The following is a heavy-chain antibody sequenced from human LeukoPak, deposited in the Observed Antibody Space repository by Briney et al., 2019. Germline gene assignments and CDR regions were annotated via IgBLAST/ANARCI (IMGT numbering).Heavy chain of an antibody. V-gene: IGHV4-34*01. D-gene: IGHD3-22*01. CDR1: GGSFSGYY. CDR3: AQNGYYFES. CDR2: INHSGTT. Sequence: SETLSLTCAVYGGSFSGYYWSWIRQPPGKGLEWIGEINHSGTTNYNPSLKSRVAISVDTSKNQFSLKLSFVTAADTAVYYCAQNGYYFESWGQGTLATVSS. J-gene: IGHJ4*02.